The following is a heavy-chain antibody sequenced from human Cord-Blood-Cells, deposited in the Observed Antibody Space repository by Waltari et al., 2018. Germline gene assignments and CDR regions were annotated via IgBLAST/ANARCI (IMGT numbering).Heavy chain of an antibody. V-gene: IGHV4-59*01. J-gene: IGHJ6*03. CDR3: ARGSIEYSSSWYYYYYMDV. D-gene: IGHD6-13*01. CDR2: IYYSGST. Sequence: QVQLQESGPGLVKPSATLSLTCTVSGGSISRYYWSWIRQPPGKGLEWIGYIYYSGSTNYNPSLKSRVTISVDTSKNQFSLKLSSVTAADTAVYYCARGSIEYSSSWYYYYYMDVWGKGTTVTVSS. CDR1: GGSISRYY.